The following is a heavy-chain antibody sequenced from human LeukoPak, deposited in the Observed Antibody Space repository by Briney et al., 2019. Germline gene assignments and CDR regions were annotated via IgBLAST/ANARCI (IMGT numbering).Heavy chain of an antibody. J-gene: IGHJ4*02. CDR2: ISSSGSTI. CDR1: GFVFSGYS. D-gene: IGHD3-10*01. V-gene: IGHV3-48*01. CDR3: AKAIQGLWFGELPGVDY. Sequence: QAGRSLRLSCEASGFVFSGYSMHWVRQAPGKGLEWVSYISSSGSTIYYADSVKGRFTISRDNSKNTLYLQMNSLRAEDTAVYYCAKAIQGLWFGELPGVDYWGQGTLVTVSS.